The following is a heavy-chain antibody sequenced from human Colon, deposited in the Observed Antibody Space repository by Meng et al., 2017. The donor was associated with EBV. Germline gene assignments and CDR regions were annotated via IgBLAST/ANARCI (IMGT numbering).Heavy chain of an antibody. D-gene: IGHD3-16*01. CDR3: ARERGGVTRDFDS. V-gene: IGHV4-39*07. Sequence: QRQLLEPGPGQPKPPGTLSLTCSVSGDSTTTNGYYWGWIRQFPGKGLEWIGSIFYSGNTYFNPSLKNRVTISVDTSKNQFSLKLSSVTAADTAIYYCARERGGVTRDFDSWGQGALVTASS. J-gene: IGHJ4*02. CDR1: GDSTTTNGYY. CDR2: IFYSGNT.